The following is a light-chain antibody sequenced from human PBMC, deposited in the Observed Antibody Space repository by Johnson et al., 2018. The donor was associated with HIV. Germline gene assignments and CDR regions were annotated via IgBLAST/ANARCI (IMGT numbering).Light chain of an antibody. Sequence: QSALTQPPSVSAAPGQKVTISCSGSSSNIGTNYVSWYQQLPGTAPKLLMFENNKRPSGIPDRFSGSKSGTSATLGITGLQTGDEADYYCGTWDSSLSAEVFGTGTKVTVL. V-gene: IGLV1-51*02. CDR1: SSNIGTNY. J-gene: IGLJ1*01. CDR2: ENN. CDR3: GTWDSSLSAEV.